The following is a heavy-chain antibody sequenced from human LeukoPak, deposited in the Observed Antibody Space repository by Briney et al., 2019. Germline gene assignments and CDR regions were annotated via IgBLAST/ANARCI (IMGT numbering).Heavy chain of an antibody. CDR1: GFTFSSYA. CDR2: ISYDGSNK. V-gene: IGHV3-30-3*01. Sequence: TGGSLRLSCAASGFTFSSYAMHWVRQAPGKGLEWVAVISYDGSNKYYADSVKGRFTISRDNSKNTLYLQMNSLRAEDTAVYYCARDKGAARPNWFDPWGQGTLVTVSS. D-gene: IGHD6-6*01. CDR3: ARDKGAARPNWFDP. J-gene: IGHJ5*02.